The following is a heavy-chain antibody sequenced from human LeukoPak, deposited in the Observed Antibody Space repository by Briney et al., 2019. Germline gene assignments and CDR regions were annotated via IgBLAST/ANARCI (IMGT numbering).Heavy chain of an antibody. J-gene: IGHJ4*02. CDR3: ARDNPPDY. V-gene: IGHV3-7*03. CDR2: IKQDGSET. Sequence: GGSLRLSCAASGFTFSSNWMSWVRQAPGKGLEWVAKIKQDGSETCHMDSVKGRFTISRDNAKNSLYLQLNSLRAEDTALYYCARDNPPDYWGQGTLVTVPS. CDR1: GFTFSSNW.